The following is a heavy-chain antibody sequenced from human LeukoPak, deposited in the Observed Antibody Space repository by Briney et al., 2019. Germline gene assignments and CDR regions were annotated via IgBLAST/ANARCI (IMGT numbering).Heavy chain of an antibody. CDR2: ISYDGSNK. D-gene: IGHD3-3*01. Sequence: GRSLRLSCAASGFTFSSYGMHWVRQAPGKGLEWVAVISYDGSNKYYADSVKGRFTISRDNSKNTLYLQMNSLRAEDTAVYYCAEGPGTYDFWSGYYISPRYYFDYWGQGTLVTVSS. CDR1: GFTFSSYG. CDR3: AEGPGTYDFWSGYYISPRYYFDY. J-gene: IGHJ4*02. V-gene: IGHV3-30*18.